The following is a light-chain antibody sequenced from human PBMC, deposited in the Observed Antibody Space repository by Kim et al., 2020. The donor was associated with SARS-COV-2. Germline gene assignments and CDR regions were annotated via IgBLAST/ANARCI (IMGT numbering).Light chain of an antibody. J-gene: IGKJ1*01. CDR1: QGISSY. CDR3: QQYYSCPRT. CDR2: AAS. V-gene: IGKV1-8*01. Sequence: ASTGDRVTITCRASQGISSYLAWYQQKPGKAPKLLIYAASTLQSGVPSRFSGSGSGTDFTLTISCLQSEDFATYYCQQYYSCPRTFGQGTKVDIK.